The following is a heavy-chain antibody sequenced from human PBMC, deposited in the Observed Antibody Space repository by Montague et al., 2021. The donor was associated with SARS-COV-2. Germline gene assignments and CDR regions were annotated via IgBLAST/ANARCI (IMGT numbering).Heavy chain of an antibody. Sequence: SETLSLTCTVSGGSISSSSYYWGWIRQPPGKGLEWIGSNHYSGSTYYNPPLKSRVTISVDTSKNQSSLKLSSATAADTAEYYCARREDYYGTGSYPNWGQGTLVTVSS. D-gene: IGHD3-10*01. CDR2: NHYSGST. V-gene: IGHV4-39*01. CDR1: GGSISSSSYY. J-gene: IGHJ4*02. CDR3: ARREDYYGTGSYPN.